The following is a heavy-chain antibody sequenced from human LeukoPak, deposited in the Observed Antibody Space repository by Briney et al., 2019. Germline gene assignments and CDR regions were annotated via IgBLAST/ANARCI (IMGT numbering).Heavy chain of an antibody. CDR2: INWNGGTT. Sequence: GGSLRLSCAASGFTFDDYTMHWVRQAPGKGLEWLSSINWNGGTTYYADSMKGRFTISRDNSKSTLYLQMNSLRAEDTAVYYCARGPDKWGQGTLVTVSS. V-gene: IGHV3-43*01. J-gene: IGHJ4*02. CDR1: GFTFDDYT. CDR3: ARGPDK.